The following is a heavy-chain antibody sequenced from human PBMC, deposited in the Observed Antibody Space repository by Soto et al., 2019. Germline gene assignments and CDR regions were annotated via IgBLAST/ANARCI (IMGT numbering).Heavy chain of an antibody. CDR2: IYWDDDK. Sequence: SGPTLVNPTQTLTLTCTFSGFSLSTSGVGVGWIRQPPGKALEWLALIYWDDDKRYSPSLKSRLTITKDTSKNQVVLTMTNMDPVDTATYYCAHTTRIAVAGTRIIDEWGQGTLVTVSS. J-gene: IGHJ4*02. CDR3: AHTTRIAVAGTRIIDE. CDR1: GFSLSTSGVG. D-gene: IGHD6-19*01. V-gene: IGHV2-5*02.